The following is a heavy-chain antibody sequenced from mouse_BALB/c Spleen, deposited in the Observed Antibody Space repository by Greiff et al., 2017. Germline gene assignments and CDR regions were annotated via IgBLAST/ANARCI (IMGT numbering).Heavy chain of an antibody. D-gene: IGHD1-1*01. Sequence: VQVVESGAELVKPGASVKLSCKASGYTFTEYIIHWVKQRSGQGLEWIGWFYPGSGSIKYNEKFKDKATLTADKSSSTVYMELSRLTSEDSAVYFCARHYYGYWYFDVWGAGTTVTVSS. CDR2: FYPGSGSI. CDR1: GYTFTEYI. J-gene: IGHJ1*01. V-gene: IGHV1-62-2*01. CDR3: ARHYYGYWYFDV.